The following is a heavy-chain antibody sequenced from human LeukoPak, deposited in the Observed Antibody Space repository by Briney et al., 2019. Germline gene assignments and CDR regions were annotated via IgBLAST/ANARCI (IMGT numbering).Heavy chain of an antibody. Sequence: GGSLRLSCAASGFTFSNYAMSWVRQAPGKGLEWVSAISSSGGSTYYADSVKGRFTISRDNSKNTLYLQMNSLRAEDTAVYYCAKDGLPERIFVWFDPWGQGTLVTVSS. D-gene: IGHD3-3*01. CDR3: AKDGLPERIFVWFDP. CDR2: ISSSGGST. CDR1: GFTFSNYA. V-gene: IGHV3-23*01. J-gene: IGHJ5*02.